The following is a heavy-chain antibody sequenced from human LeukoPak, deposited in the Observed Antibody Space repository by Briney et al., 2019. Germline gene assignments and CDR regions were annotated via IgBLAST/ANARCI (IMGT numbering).Heavy chain of an antibody. CDR1: GYSFTSYW. D-gene: IGHD2-2*01. CDR3: ARPVEYCSSTSCYRSNDAFDI. V-gene: IGHV5-51*01. Sequence: PGESLKISCKGSGYSFTSYWIGWVRQMPGKGLEWMGIIYPGDSDTRYSPSFQGQVTISADKSISTAYLQWSSLKASDTAMYYCARPVEYCSSTSCYRSNDAFDIWGQGTMVTVSS. CDR2: IYPGDSDT. J-gene: IGHJ3*02.